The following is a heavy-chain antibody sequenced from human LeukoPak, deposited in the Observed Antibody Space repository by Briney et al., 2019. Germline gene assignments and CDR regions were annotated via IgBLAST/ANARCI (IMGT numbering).Heavy chain of an antibody. CDR3: AKEGGTGTRFDY. D-gene: IGHD1-7*01. CDR2: ISGSGTGT. Sequence: PGGSLSLSCAASGFTFSSSAMSWVRQAPGKGLYWVSAISGSGTGTYYADSVKGRFTISRDNSKNTLYLQMNSLRAEDTAVYYCAKEGGTGTRFDYWGQGTLVTVSS. V-gene: IGHV3-23*01. J-gene: IGHJ4*02. CDR1: GFTFSSSA.